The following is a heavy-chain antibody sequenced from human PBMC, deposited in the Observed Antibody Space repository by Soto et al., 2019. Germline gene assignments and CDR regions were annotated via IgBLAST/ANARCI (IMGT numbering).Heavy chain of an antibody. J-gene: IGHJ6*02. CDR3: STDIGIYGLDI. V-gene: IGHV3-15*01. Sequence: EVQLVESGGGFVQPGGSLRLSCVASRFSFTNAWMSWVRQAPGKGPEWVGRIKSKTDGGTADYAAPVKGRFTISSDDSQHTLYLHMDSLTSEHTALYHCSTDIGIYGLDIWGQGTNVTVSS. CDR2: IKSKTDGGTA. D-gene: IGHD1-26*01. CDR1: RFSFTNAW.